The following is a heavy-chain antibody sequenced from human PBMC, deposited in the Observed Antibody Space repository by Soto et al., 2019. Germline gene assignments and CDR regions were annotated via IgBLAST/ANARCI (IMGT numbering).Heavy chain of an antibody. D-gene: IGHD5-18*01. CDR3: ASDRGLYSSDPFDP. CDR2: FFHTGST. V-gene: IGHV4-4*02. J-gene: IGHJ5*02. Sequence: PSETLSLTCAVSGDSISSGNWWIWVRQPPGKGLEWIGEFFHTGSTNYNPSLKSRVTISLDKSKNQFSLKLSSVTAADTAVYYCASDRGLYSSDPFDPWGQGTLVTVSS. CDR1: GDSISSGNW.